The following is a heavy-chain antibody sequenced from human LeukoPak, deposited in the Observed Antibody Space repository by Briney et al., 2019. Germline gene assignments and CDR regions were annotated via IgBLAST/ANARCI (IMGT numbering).Heavy chain of an antibody. CDR1: GFTFSSYW. D-gene: IGHD7-27*01. CDR2: INTDGSST. J-gene: IGHJ5*02. V-gene: IGHV3-74*01. Sequence: GGSLRLSCAASGFTFSSYWMHWVRQAPGRGLVWVSRINTDGSSTGYADSVTGRFTISRDNAKNTLYLQMNSLRAEDTAVYYCAGDPGRHNWFDPWGEGTLVTVSS. CDR3: AGDPGRHNWFDP.